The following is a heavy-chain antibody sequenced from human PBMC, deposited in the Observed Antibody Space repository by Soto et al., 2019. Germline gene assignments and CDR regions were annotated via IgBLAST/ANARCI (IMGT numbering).Heavy chain of an antibody. CDR1: GASISSYF. V-gene: IGHV4-4*07. J-gene: IGHJ5*02. Sequence: SETLSLTCTVSGASISSYFWTWIRQPAGKGLDWIGRISTSGTTNYNPSLKSRVTMSVDTSKNHFSLNLSSVTAADTAVYYCAREAGPGRWFDPWGQGTLVTVSS. D-gene: IGHD6-19*01. CDR3: AREAGPGRWFDP. CDR2: ISTSGTT.